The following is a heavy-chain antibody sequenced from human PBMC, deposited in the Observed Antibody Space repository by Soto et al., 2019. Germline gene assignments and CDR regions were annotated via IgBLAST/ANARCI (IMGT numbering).Heavy chain of an antibody. CDR3: ASEQWLPFYYFDY. CDR2: ISYDGSNK. V-gene: IGHV3-30-3*01. CDR1: GFTFSSYA. Sequence: QVQLVESGGGVVQPGRSLRLSCAASGFTFSSYAMHWVRQAPGKGLEWVAVISYDGSNKYYADSVKGRFTISRDNCKNTLYLQMNSLRAEDTAVYYCASEQWLPFYYFDYWGQGTLVTVSS. J-gene: IGHJ4*02. D-gene: IGHD6-19*01.